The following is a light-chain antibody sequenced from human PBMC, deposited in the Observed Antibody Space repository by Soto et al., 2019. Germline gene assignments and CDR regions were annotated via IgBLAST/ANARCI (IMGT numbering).Light chain of an antibody. J-gene: IGLJ3*02. CDR2: GNN. CDR3: QSYDSSLSGSDWV. V-gene: IGLV1-40*01. Sequence: QSVLTQQPSVSGAPGQRVTISCTGSSSNIGAGYDVHWYQQLPGTAPKLLIYGNNNRPSGVPDRFSGSKSGTSASLAITGLQAEDEADYYCQSYDSSLSGSDWVFGGGTKLTVL. CDR1: SSNIGAGYD.